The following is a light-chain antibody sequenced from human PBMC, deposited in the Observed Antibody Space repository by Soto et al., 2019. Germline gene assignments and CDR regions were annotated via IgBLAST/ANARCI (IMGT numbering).Light chain of an antibody. CDR1: QSISSW. J-gene: IGKJ1*01. V-gene: IGKV1-5*01. Sequence: DIQMTQSPSTLSASVGDRVTITCRASQSISSWLAWYQQKPGKAPKLLIYDASSLESGVPSMFSGSGSGTEFTLTISSLQPDDFATYYCQQYNSYSLTFGQGTKVDIK. CDR2: DAS. CDR3: QQYNSYSLT.